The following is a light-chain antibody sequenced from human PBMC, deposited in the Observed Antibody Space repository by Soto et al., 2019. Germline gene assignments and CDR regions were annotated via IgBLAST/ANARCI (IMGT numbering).Light chain of an antibody. CDR1: QSLLQSNGYNY. Sequence: DIVMTQSPLSLPVTPGEPASISCRSSQSLLQSNGYNYLDWYLQKPGQSPQLLIYLGSNRASGVPDRFSGSGSGTDFTLKISRVEAEDVGVYYCMQPLQSWTFGQATKVEIK. V-gene: IGKV2-28*01. CDR3: MQPLQSWT. CDR2: LGS. J-gene: IGKJ1*01.